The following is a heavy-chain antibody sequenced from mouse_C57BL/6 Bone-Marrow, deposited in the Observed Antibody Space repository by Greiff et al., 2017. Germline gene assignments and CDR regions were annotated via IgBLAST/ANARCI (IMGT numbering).Heavy chain of an antibody. CDR2: IYPRSGNT. Sequence: QVQLQQSGAELARPGASVKLSCKASGYTFTSYGISWVKQRTGQGPEWIGEIYPRSGNTYYNEKFKGKATLTADKSSSTAYMELRSLTSEDSAVYFCASGGVAHWYFDVWGTGTTVTVSS. CDR3: ASGGVAHWYFDV. D-gene: IGHD1-1*01. CDR1: GYTFTSYG. J-gene: IGHJ1*03. V-gene: IGHV1-81*01.